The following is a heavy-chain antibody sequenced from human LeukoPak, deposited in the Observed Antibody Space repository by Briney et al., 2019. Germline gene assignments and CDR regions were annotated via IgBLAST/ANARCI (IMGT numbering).Heavy chain of an antibody. V-gene: IGHV3-33*01. CDR1: GFTFSSYG. CDR3: ARGDDDYVRYFDY. Sequence: PGGSLRLSCTASGFTFSSYGMHWVRQAPGKGLEWAAVIWYDGSNKNYAESVKGRFTISRDNAKNSLYLQMNSLRDEDTAVYYCARGDDDYVRYFDYWGQGTLVAVSS. CDR2: IWYDGSNK. D-gene: IGHD4-17*01. J-gene: IGHJ4*02.